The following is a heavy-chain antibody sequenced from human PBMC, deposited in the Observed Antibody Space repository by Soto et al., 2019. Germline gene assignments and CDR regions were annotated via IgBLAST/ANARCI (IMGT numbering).Heavy chain of an antibody. J-gene: IGHJ3*02. CDR1: GFFFSTYA. D-gene: IGHD4-17*01. Sequence: GGSLRLSCAASGFFFSTYAMNWVRQAPGKGLEWVSAISSSGDSAYYAESVRGRFTISRDNSINTLYLQMRSLRPEDTAVYYGALPLGYGVFGSVDIWGQGTIGT. V-gene: IGHV3-23*01. CDR2: ISSSGDSA. CDR3: ALPLGYGVFGSVDI.